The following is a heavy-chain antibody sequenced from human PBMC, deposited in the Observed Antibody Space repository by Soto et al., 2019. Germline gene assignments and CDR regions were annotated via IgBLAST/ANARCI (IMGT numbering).Heavy chain of an antibody. V-gene: IGHV4-59*01. D-gene: IGHD3-9*01. Sequence: SETLSLTCTVSGGSISSYYWSWIRQPPGKGLEWIGYIYYSGSTNYNPSLKSRVTISVDTSKNQFSLKLSSVTAADTAVYYCARAEHDGRYFDWLSRGYFDYWGQGTLVTVSS. CDR2: IYYSGST. CDR3: ARAEHDGRYFDWLSRGYFDY. J-gene: IGHJ4*02. CDR1: GGSISSYY.